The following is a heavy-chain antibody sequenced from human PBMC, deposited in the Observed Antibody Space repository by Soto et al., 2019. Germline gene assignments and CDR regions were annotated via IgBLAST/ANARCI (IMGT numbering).Heavy chain of an antibody. CDR1: GCTFSTYW. D-gene: IGHD5-12*01. CDR3: AGGVATLLA. V-gene: IGHV3-74*01. CDR2: INSDGSTT. J-gene: IGHJ5*02. Sequence: EVQLVESGGGLVQPGGSLSLSCAASGCTFSTYWMHWVRQVPGKGLVWVARINSDGSTTSYADSVKGRFTISRDNAKNTLFLQMNSLRAEDTAVYYCAGGVATLLAWGQGTLVTVSS.